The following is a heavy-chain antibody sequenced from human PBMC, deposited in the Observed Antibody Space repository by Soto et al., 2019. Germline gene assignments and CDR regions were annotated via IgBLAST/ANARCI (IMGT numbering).Heavy chain of an antibody. CDR2: ITGRSNTI. CDR1: GFTFSSYT. D-gene: IGHD1-26*01. Sequence: GGSLRLSCATSGFTFSSYTMNWARQAPGKGLEWVSYITGRSNTIYYADSVKGRFTISRDNAKNSLYLQMNSLRDEDTAVYYCARDRPGTGSSYDLDYWGQGTLVTVSS. V-gene: IGHV3-48*02. CDR3: ARDRPGTGSSYDLDY. J-gene: IGHJ4*02.